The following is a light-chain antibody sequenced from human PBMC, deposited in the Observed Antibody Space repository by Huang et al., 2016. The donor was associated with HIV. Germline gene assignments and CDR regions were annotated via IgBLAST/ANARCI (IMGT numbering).Light chain of an antibody. Sequence: DIHMTQSPSSLSSSVGDRVTIPCRASQDIRNYLAWYQQKPGTAPKLLISAASTFQSGVPSRFSGNGAGTDFTLTIGSLQPEDVATYYCQKYNSAPYTFGQGTKLEIK. V-gene: IGKV1-27*01. J-gene: IGKJ2*01. CDR1: QDIRNY. CDR2: AAS. CDR3: QKYNSAPYT.